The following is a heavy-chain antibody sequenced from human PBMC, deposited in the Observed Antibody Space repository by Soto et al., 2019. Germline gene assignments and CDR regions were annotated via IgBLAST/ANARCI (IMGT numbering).Heavy chain of an antibody. Sequence: SETLSLICTVSGGSISSGDYYWSWIRQPPGKGLEWIGYIYYSGSTYYNPSLKSRVTISVDTSKNQFSLELSSVTAADTAVYYCARALCGGDCYYYYYGMDVWGQGTTVTVSS. CDR2: IYYSGST. J-gene: IGHJ6*02. V-gene: IGHV4-30-4*01. CDR1: GGSISSGDYY. D-gene: IGHD2-21*02. CDR3: ARALCGGDCYYYYYGMDV.